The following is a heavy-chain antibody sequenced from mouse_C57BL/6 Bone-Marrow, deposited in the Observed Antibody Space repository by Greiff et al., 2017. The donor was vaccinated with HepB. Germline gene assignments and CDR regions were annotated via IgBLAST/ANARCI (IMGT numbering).Heavy chain of an antibody. Sequence: EVQVVESGPVLVKPGASVKMSCKASGYTFTDYYMNWVKQSHGKSLEWIGVINPYNGGTSYNQKFKGKATLTVDKSSSTAYMELNSLTSEDSAVYYCARRNYDSYWYFDVWGTGTTVTVSS. CDR3: ARRNYDSYWYFDV. J-gene: IGHJ1*03. CDR2: INPYNGGT. V-gene: IGHV1-19*01. CDR1: GYTFTDYY. D-gene: IGHD2-4*01.